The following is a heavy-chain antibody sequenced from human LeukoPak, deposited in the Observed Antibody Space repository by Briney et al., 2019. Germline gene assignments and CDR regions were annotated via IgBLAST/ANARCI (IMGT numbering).Heavy chain of an antibody. D-gene: IGHD3-22*01. CDR2: IGSGSST. CDR1: GFTVSSNY. Sequence: GGSLRLSCAASGFTVSSNYMSWVRQAPGKGLQWVSVIIGSGSSTYYADSVKGRFTISRDNSRNTLYLQMNSLRVEDTAVYYCVRWYYYETSGLYYGSFDNWGQGTLVTVSS. J-gene: IGHJ4*02. V-gene: IGHV3-53*01. CDR3: VRWYYYETSGLYYGSFDN.